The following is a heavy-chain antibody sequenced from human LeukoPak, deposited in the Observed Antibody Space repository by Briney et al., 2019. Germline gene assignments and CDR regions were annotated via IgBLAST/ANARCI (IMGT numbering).Heavy chain of an antibody. CDR2: ISSSGSTI. CDR3: ASSIFGVVRLFDY. V-gene: IGHV3-11*04. CDR1: GFTFSDYY. J-gene: IGHJ4*02. Sequence: GGSLRLSCAASGFTFSDYYMSWIRQAPGKGLEWVSYISSSGSTIYYADSVKGRFTISRDNAKNSLYLQMNSLRDEDTAVYYCASSIFGVVRLFDYWGQGTLVTVSS. D-gene: IGHD3-3*01.